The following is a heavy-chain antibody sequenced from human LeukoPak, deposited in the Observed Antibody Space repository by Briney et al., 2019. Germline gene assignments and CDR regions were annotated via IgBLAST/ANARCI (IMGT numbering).Heavy chain of an antibody. Sequence: GGSLRLSCAASGFTSIPSELNWVRQAPGKGLEWISYISHTGSLIYYADSVKGRFAISRDNANNFLYLQMDSLRVEDTGIYYCSSYCSEGTCYGYFHHWGQGTLVSVSS. CDR3: SSYCSEGTCYGYFHH. J-gene: IGHJ1*01. CDR1: GFTSIPSE. CDR2: ISHTGSLI. D-gene: IGHD2-15*01. V-gene: IGHV3-48*03.